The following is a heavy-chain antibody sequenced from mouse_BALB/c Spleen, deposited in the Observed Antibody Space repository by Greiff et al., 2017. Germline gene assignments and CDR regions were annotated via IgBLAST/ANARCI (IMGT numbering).Heavy chain of an antibody. V-gene: IGHV5-12*01. D-gene: IGHD1-1*01. CDR1: GFTFSDYY. J-gene: IGHJ2*01. CDR2: ISSGGGST. CDR3: ARQDYGSSYGY. Sequence: EVMLVESGGGLVKPGGSLKLSCAASGFTFSDYYMYWVRQTPEKRLEWVAYISSGGGSTYYPDTVKGRFTISRDNAKNTLYLQMSSLKSEDTAMYYCARQDYGSSYGYWGQGTTLTVSS.